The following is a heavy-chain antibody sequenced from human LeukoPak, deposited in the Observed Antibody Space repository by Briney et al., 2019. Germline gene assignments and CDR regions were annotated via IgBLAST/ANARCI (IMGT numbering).Heavy chain of an antibody. Sequence: SETLSLTCTVSGGSISSGGYYWSWIRQHPGKGLEWIGYIYYSGSTYYNPSLKSRVTISVDTSKNQFSLKLSSVTAADTAVYYCARDEASRATDAFDIWGQGTMVTVSS. CDR2: IYYSGST. CDR3: ARDEASRATDAFDI. J-gene: IGHJ3*02. CDR1: GGSISSGGYY. V-gene: IGHV4-31*03.